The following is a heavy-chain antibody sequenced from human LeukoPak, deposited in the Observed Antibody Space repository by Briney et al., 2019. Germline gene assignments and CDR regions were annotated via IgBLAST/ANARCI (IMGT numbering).Heavy chain of an antibody. CDR2: IWHDGSRT. V-gene: IGHV3-33*03. J-gene: IGHJ4*02. D-gene: IGHD1-26*01. CDR1: GFTLDKYG. Sequence: GGSLRLSCATSGFTLDKYGTHWVRQAPGKGLEWVAVIWHDGSRTHYADSLKGRFTISRDNSKDTAFLQMNSLTVEDTATYYCAGAISKGAGIDSWGQGTLVTVSS. CDR3: AGAISKGAGIDS.